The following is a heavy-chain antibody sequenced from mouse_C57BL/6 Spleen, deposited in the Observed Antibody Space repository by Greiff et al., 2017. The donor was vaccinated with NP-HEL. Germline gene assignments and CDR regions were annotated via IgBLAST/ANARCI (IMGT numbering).Heavy chain of an antibody. Sequence: VQVVESGPELVKPGASVTLSCKASGYAFSSSWMNWVKQRPGKGLAWIGRISPGDGDTTYNGKFKGKATLAADKSSSTAYMQLSSLTSEDSAVYFCARSIYYEYDGGYFDYWGQGTTLTVSS. CDR2: ISPGDGDT. CDR1: GYAFSSSW. D-gene: IGHD2-4*01. V-gene: IGHV1-82*01. CDR3: ARSIYYEYDGGYFDY. J-gene: IGHJ2*01.